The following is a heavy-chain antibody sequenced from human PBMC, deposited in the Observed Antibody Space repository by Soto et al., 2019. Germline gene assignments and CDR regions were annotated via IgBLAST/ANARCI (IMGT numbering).Heavy chain of an antibody. Sequence: PGGSLRLSCAASGFTFSSYAMSWVRQAPGKGLEWVSAISGSGGSTYYADSVKGRFTISRDNSKNTLYLQMNSLRAEDTAVYYCATGVSDFWSGYLTYWGQGTLVTVSS. CDR2: ISGSGGST. J-gene: IGHJ4*02. V-gene: IGHV3-23*01. CDR1: GFTFSSYA. D-gene: IGHD3-3*01. CDR3: ATGVSDFWSGYLTY.